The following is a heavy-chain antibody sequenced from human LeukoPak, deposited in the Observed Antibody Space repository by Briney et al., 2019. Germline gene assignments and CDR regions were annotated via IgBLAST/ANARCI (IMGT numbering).Heavy chain of an antibody. V-gene: IGHV3-21*01. D-gene: IGHD6-25*01. CDR3: ARSAPGYYYMDV. CDR1: GFTFSSYS. Sequence: GGSLRLSCAASGFTFSSYSMNWVRQAPRKGLEWVSSISSSSSYIYYADSVKGRFTISRDNAKNSLYLQMNSLRAEDTAVYYCARSAPGYYYMDVWGKGTTVTVSS. CDR2: ISSSSSYI. J-gene: IGHJ6*03.